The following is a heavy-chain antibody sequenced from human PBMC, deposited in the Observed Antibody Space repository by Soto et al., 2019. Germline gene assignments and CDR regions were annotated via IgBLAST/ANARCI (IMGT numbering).Heavy chain of an antibody. CDR1: GFTVFSNY. V-gene: IGHV3-66*01. D-gene: IGHD2-21*01. J-gene: IGHJ4*02. CDR3: ARAPASRYCSGDCYFDY. CDR2: IYSGYNT. Sequence: GGSLRLSCAASGFTVFSNYMSWVRQAPGKGLEWVSIIYSGYNTYYADSVKGRFSISRDNSKNTLYLQMNSLRTEDTAVYYCARAPASRYCSGDCYFDYWGQGTLVTVSS.